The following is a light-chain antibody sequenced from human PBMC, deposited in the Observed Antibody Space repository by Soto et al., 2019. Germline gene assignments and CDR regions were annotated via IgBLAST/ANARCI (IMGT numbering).Light chain of an antibody. J-gene: IGKJ4*02. CDR1: QGVRDD. CDR2: SAS. Sequence: IQMTQSPSSLSASVGARVTITCRASQGVRDDVGWYQQKPGKAPKLLIYSASTLQSGVPSRFSGSGSGTDFTLTIIGLQPEDFATYSCLKESNYALTFSGGTKVDIK. CDR3: LKESNYALT. V-gene: IGKV1-6*01.